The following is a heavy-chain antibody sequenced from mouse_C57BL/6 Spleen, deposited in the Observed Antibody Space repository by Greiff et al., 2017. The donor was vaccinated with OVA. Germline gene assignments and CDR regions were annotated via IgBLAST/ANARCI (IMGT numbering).Heavy chain of an antibody. CDR1: GFTFSDYG. D-gene: IGHD1-1*01. J-gene: IGHJ2*01. CDR3: ARKGYYGSSYYFDY. CDR2: ISSGSSTI. Sequence: EVQRVESGGGLVKPGGSLKLSCAASGFTFSDYGMHWVRQAPEKGLEWVAYISSGSSTIYYADTVKGRFTISRDNAKNTLFRQMTSLRSEDTAMYYCARKGYYGSSYYFDYWGQGTTLTVSS. V-gene: IGHV5-17*01.